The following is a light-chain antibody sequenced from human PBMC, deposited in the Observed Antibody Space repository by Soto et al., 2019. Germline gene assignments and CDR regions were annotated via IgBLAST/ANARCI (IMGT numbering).Light chain of an antibody. Sequence: QSVLTQPPSMSGAPGQRVTMSCTGSSSNLGAGYDVHWYQRLPGAAPKLLIYDNTHRPSGVPNRFSGSKSGTSASLAITGLQDEDEADDYCQSYDSGLSGHWVFGGGTKLTVL. V-gene: IGLV1-40*01. CDR1: SSNLGAGYD. J-gene: IGLJ3*02. CDR2: DNT. CDR3: QSYDSGLSGHWV.